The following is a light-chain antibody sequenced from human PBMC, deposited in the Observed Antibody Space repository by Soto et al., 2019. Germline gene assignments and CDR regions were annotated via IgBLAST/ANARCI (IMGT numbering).Light chain of an antibody. V-gene: IGLV2-14*01. Sequence: QSVLTQPASVSGSPGQPITISCTGTSSDVVGYNYVSWYQQHPGKAPKLMIYDVSNRPSGVSNRFSGSKSGNTASLTISGLQAEDEADYYCSSYTSRSSSTYVFGTGTKVTVL. CDR2: DVS. J-gene: IGLJ1*01. CDR1: SSDVVGYNY. CDR3: SSYTSRSSSTYV.